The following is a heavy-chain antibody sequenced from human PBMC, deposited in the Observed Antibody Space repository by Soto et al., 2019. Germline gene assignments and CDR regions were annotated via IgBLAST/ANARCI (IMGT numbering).Heavy chain of an antibody. V-gene: IGHV4-39*01. CDR1: GGSISSSSYY. J-gene: IGHJ5*02. D-gene: IGHD3-3*01. Sequence: SETLSLTCTVSGGSISSSSYYWGWIRQPPGKGLEWIGSIYYSGSTYYNPSLKSRVTISVDTSKNQFSLKLSSVTAADTAVYYCARHAPTYYDFWSGPNYDWFEPWGQGTRVTVSS. CDR2: IYYSGST. CDR3: ARHAPTYYDFWSGPNYDWFEP.